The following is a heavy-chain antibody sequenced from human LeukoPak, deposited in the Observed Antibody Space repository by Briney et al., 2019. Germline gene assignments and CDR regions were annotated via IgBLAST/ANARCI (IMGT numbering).Heavy chain of an antibody. CDR2: IFYTGGA. CDR3: ARGERLGCDY. V-gene: IGHV4-59*01. J-gene: IGHJ4*02. CDR1: GGSMNGYY. D-gene: IGHD1-26*01. Sequence: SETLSLTCSVSGGSMNGYYWSWIRQPPGKGLEWIGYIFYTGGANYNPSLRSRVTMLIDTFKNQLSLKLTSVTAADTAVYFCARGERLGCDYWGQGALVTVSP.